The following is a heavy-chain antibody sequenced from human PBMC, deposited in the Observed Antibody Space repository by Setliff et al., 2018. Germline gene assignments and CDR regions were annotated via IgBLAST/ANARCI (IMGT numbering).Heavy chain of an antibody. CDR1: GYTFTDYY. J-gene: IGHJ6*03. CDR2: INPNGGST. CDR3: ARDASSVIRFLEWSHKDYYFMDV. D-gene: IGHD3-3*01. V-gene: IGHV1-2*02. Sequence: GASVKVSCKTSGYTFTDYYIHWVRQAPGQGLEWMGWINPNGGSTNYAQRFRGRLTVTRDTSISTAYMELSRLRHDDPAVYYCARDASSVIRFLEWSHKDYYFMDVWGNGTTVTVSS.